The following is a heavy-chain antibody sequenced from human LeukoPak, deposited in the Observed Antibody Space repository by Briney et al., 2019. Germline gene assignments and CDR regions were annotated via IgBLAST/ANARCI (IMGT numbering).Heavy chain of an antibody. CDR3: ARRGYSTSWDIPDY. CDR2: INQDGSEK. CDR1: GFTFSSYG. J-gene: IGHJ4*02. V-gene: IGHV3-7*01. Sequence: GGSLRLSCAASGFTFSSYGMSWVRQAPGRGLEWVANINQDGSEKYYVDSVKGRFITSRDNAKSSLHLEMNSLRAEDTAIYYCARRGYSTSWDIPDYWGQGNLVTVSS. D-gene: IGHD6-13*01.